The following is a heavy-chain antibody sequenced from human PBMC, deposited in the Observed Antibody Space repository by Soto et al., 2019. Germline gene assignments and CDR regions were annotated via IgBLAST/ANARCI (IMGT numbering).Heavy chain of an antibody. CDR1: GFTFSSYG. CDR2: IWYDGSNK. D-gene: IGHD3-10*01. J-gene: IGHJ4*02. V-gene: IGHV3-33*01. CDR3: ARDEGWFGPNDY. Sequence: GGSLRLSCAASGFTFSSYGMHWVRQAPGKGLEWVAVIWYDGSNKYYADSVKGRFTISRDNSKNTLYLQMNSLRAEDTAVYYCARDEGWFGPNDYWGQGTLVTVSS.